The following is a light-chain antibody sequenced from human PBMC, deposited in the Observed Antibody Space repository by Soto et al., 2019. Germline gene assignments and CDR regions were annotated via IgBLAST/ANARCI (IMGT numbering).Light chain of an antibody. CDR3: QVWDSISDMGV. CDR2: DDS. V-gene: IGLV3-21*02. CDR1: NIGSKS. J-gene: IGLJ1*01. Sequence: SYELTRPPSVSVAPGQTARITCGGNNIGSKSVHWYQQKAGQAPVLVVHDDSDRPSGIPERFSGSNSGNTATLTISSVAVGDEADYYCQVWDSISDMGVFGTGTKLTVL.